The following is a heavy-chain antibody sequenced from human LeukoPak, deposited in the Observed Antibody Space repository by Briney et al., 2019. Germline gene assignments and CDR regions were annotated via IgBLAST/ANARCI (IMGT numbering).Heavy chain of an antibody. CDR2: ISSSGSTI. V-gene: IGHV3-48*03. D-gene: IGHD3-3*01. Sequence: GGSLRLSCAASGFTFSSYEMNWVRQAPGKGLEWVSYISSSGSTIYYADSVKGRFTISRDNAKNPLYLQMNSLRAEDTAVYYCAGQRITIFPIYGMDVWGQGTTVTVSS. CDR1: GFTFSSYE. J-gene: IGHJ6*02. CDR3: AGQRITIFPIYGMDV.